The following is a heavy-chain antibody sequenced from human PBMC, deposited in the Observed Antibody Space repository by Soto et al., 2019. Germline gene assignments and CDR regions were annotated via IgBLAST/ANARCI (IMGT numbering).Heavy chain of an antibody. CDR1: GFTFSSYA. V-gene: IGHV3-23*01. CDR3: AIFWRGYSYGLRIYY. Sequence: GGSLRLSCAASGFTFSSYAMSWVRRAPGKGLEWVSGISGSGRITKYADSVKGRFIISRDNFKNTLFLQMNSLRAEDTAVYYCAIFWRGYSYGLRIYYWGQGTLVPVSS. CDR2: ISGSGRIT. D-gene: IGHD5-18*01. J-gene: IGHJ4*02.